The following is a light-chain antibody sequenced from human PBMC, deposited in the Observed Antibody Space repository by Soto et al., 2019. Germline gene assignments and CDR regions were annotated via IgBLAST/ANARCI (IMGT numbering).Light chain of an antibody. V-gene: IGLV1-40*01. Sequence: QSVLTQPPSVSGAPGQRVTISCTGSSANIGAAYNVDWYQQLPGTAPKLLIYGNNNRPSGVPARVSGSKSGTSASLAIAGLQAEEEGDYYCQSYDSSLSGYVFGTGTKVTVL. CDR3: QSYDSSLSGYV. CDR2: GNN. J-gene: IGLJ1*01. CDR1: SANIGAAYN.